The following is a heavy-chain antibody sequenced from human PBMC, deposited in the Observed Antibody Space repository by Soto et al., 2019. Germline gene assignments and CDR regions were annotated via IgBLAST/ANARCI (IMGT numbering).Heavy chain of an antibody. CDR2: ISGSGGGT. Sequence: GGSLRLSCAASGFTFSTYAMSWVRQAPGKGLEWVSAISGSGGGTIYADSVKGRFTISRDKSKKTLYLQRNSLRAEDTAAYFCAKGWNNQDYIWGTYRYLHYMDVWGVGTTVTVSS. V-gene: IGHV3-23*01. J-gene: IGHJ6*03. D-gene: IGHD3-16*02. CDR3: AKGWNNQDYIWGTYRYLHYMDV. CDR1: GFTFSTYA.